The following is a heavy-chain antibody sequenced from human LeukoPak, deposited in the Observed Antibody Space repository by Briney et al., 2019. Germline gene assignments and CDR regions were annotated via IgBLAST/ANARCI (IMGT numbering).Heavy chain of an antibody. CDR2: ISAYNGNT. D-gene: IGHD3-16*01. CDR3: ARDGAHATQKDYYYYYGMDV. J-gene: IGHJ6*04. V-gene: IGHV1-18*01. CDR1: GYTFTSYG. Sequence: ASVKVSCKASGYTFTSYGISWVRQAPGQGLEWMGWISAYNGNTNYAQKLQGRVTITADESTSTAYMELSSLRSEDTAVYYCARDGAHATQKDYYYYYGMDVWGKGTTVTVSS.